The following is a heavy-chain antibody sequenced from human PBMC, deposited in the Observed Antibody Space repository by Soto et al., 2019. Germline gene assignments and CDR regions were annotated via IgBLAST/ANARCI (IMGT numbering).Heavy chain of an antibody. D-gene: IGHD1-26*01. CDR1: GGAISSRRYY. J-gene: IGHJ6*02. CDR3: ARHSIVGATDYSYGMDV. V-gene: IGHV4-39*01. Sequence: PSDTLSLTCTVSGGAISSRRYYWGWIRQPPGKGLDWIGSIYYSGRTYYNPSLKSRVTISIDTSKNQFSLKLSSVTAADTAVYYCARHSIVGATDYSYGMDVWGQGTTVTVSS. CDR2: IYYSGRT.